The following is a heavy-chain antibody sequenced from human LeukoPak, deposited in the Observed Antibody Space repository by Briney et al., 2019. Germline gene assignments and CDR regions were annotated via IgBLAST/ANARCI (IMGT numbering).Heavy chain of an antibody. CDR1: GYTFTGYY. J-gene: IGHJ6*03. V-gene: IGHV1-2*02. CDR2: INPNSGGT. D-gene: IGHD3-3*01. Sequence: ASVKVSRKASGYTFTGYYMHWVRQAPGQGLEWMGWINPNSGGTNYAQKFQGRVTMTRDTSISTAYMELSRLRSDDTAVYYCARVHYDFWSGYRPKNYYYMDVWGKGTTVTVSS. CDR3: ARVHYDFWSGYRPKNYYYMDV.